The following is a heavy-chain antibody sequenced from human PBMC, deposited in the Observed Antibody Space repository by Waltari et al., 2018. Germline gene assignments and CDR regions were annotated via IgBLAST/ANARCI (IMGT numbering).Heavy chain of an antibody. CDR2: ISGGGGST. CDR1: GFTFSSYA. Sequence: EVQLLESGGGLVQPGGSLRLSCAASGFTFSSYAMSWVRQAPGKGLEWVSAISGGGGSTYYAYYVKGRFTISRDNSKNTLYLQMNSLRAEDTAVYYCAKDQLYDFWSGYYHFDYWGQGTLVTVSS. D-gene: IGHD3-3*01. CDR3: AKDQLYDFWSGYYHFDY. J-gene: IGHJ4*02. V-gene: IGHV3-23*01.